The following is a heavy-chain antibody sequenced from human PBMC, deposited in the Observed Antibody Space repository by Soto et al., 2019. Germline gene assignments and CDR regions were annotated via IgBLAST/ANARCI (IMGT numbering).Heavy chain of an antibody. Sequence: PSEILSLTCTVSGGSISSGVYYWSWIRQHPGKGLEWIGYIYYSGSTYYNPPLKSRVTISVDTSKNQFSLKLSSVTAADTAVYYCARSVDPWGQGTLVTVSS. J-gene: IGHJ5*02. CDR2: IYYSGST. CDR3: ARSVDP. CDR1: GGSISSGVYY. V-gene: IGHV4-31*03.